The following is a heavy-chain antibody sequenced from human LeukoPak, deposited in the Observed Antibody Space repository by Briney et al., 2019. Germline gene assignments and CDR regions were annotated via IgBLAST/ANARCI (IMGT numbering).Heavy chain of an antibody. CDR3: AKDEVLSREVVPAAMSDY. CDR2: IKGDGSST. CDR1: GLTFSSYW. J-gene: IGHJ4*02. Sequence: GGSLRLSCAGSGLTFSSYWMHWVRQAPGKGLVWVSRIKGDGSSTSYADSVKGRFTISRDNSKNTLYLQMNSLRAEDTAVYYCAKDEVLSREVVPAAMSDYWGQGTLVTVSS. V-gene: IGHV3-74*01. D-gene: IGHD2-2*01.